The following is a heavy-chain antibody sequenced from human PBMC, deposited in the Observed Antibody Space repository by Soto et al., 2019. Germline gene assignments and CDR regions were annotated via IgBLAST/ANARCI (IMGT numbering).Heavy chain of an antibody. J-gene: IGHJ4*02. CDR1: GFTFSSYG. Sequence: HPGGSLRLSCAASGFTFSSYGMHWVRQAPGKGLEWVAVIWYVGSNKYYADSVKGRFTISRDNSKNTLYLQMNSLRAEDTAVYYCAREKYLLAEGLAPLYYFDYWGQGTLVTVSS. CDR3: AREKYLLAEGLAPLYYFDY. V-gene: IGHV3-33*01. D-gene: IGHD3-3*01. CDR2: IWYVGSNK.